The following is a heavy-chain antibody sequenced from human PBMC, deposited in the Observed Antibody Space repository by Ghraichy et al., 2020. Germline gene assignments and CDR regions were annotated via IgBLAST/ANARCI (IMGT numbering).Heavy chain of an antibody. J-gene: IGHJ6*02. V-gene: IGHV3-53*01. CDR3: ASCAGYYYYGMDG. CDR1: GFTVSSNY. Sequence: GGSLRLSCAASGFTVSSNYMSWVRQAPGKGLEWVSVIDSGGSTSYADDVKDRFTIYRDNSKNTLYLQMNSLRAEDTAVYYCASCAGYYYYGMDGWGQGTTVTVSS. CDR2: IDSGGST.